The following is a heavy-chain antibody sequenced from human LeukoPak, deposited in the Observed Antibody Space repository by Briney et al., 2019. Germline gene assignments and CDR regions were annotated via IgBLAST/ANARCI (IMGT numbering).Heavy chain of an antibody. D-gene: IGHD2-21*01. J-gene: IGHJ4*02. CDR3: ARSSSVLLWYADS. CDR2: IRSSGSTI. Sequence: GGSLRLSRAASGFTFSNYEMNWVRQAPGKGLEWVSYIRSSGSTIYYADSVKGRFTISRDNAKNSLYLQMNSLRAEDTAVYYCARSSSVLLWYADSWGQGTLVTVSS. CDR1: GFTFSNYE. V-gene: IGHV3-48*03.